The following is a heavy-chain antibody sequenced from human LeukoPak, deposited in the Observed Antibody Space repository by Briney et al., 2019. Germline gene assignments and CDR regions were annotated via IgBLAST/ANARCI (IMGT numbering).Heavy chain of an antibody. V-gene: IGHV1-8*01. D-gene: IGHD6-13*01. J-gene: IGHJ6*03. CDR3: ARVVGGGIATSYYMDV. CDR2: MNPNSGNT. CDR1: GYTFTSYD. Sequence: GASVKASCKASGYTFTSYDINWVRQATGQGLEWMGWMNPNSGNTGYAQKLQGRVTMTTDTSTSTAYMELRSLRSDDTAVYYCARVVGGGIATSYYMDVWGKGTTVTVSS.